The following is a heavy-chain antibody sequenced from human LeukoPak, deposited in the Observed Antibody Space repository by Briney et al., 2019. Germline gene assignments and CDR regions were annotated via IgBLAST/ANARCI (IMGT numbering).Heavy chain of an antibody. D-gene: IGHD3-22*01. Sequence: PSETLSLTCTVSGGSISSSSYYWGWIRQPPGKGLEWIGSIYYSGSTYYNPSLKSRVTISVDTSKNQFSLELSSVTAADTAVYYCARQRGYYDSSGTIFDYWGQGTLVIVSS. CDR3: ARQRGYYDSSGTIFDY. J-gene: IGHJ4*02. CDR2: IYYSGST. V-gene: IGHV4-39*01. CDR1: GGSISSSSYY.